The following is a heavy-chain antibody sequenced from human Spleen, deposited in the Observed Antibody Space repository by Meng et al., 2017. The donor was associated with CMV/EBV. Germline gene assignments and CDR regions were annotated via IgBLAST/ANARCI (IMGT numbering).Heavy chain of an antibody. CDR1: GDSVSSNSAT. J-gene: IGHJ6*02. CDR3: AREGVTMVRGVIYSYYGMDV. Sequence: SETLSLTCAISGDSVSSNSATWNWIRQSPSRGLEWLGRAYYKSKWYDDYAGSVKGRITISPDTSKNQFSLLLKSVTPEDTAVYYCAREGVTMVRGVIYSYYGMDVWGQGTTVTVSS. D-gene: IGHD3-10*01. CDR2: AYYKSKWYD. V-gene: IGHV6-1*01.